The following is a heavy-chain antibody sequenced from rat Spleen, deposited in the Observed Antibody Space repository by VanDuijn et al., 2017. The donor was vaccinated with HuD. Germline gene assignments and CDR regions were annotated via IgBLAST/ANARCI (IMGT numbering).Heavy chain of an antibody. CDR2: IGYGGSNT. CDR1: GFTFSDYY. V-gene: IGHV5-29*01. J-gene: IGHJ4*01. Sequence: EVQLVESDGGLVQPGRSLKLSCAASGFTFSDYYMAWVRQAPTKGLEWVATIGYGGSNTYYRGTVKGRFTISRDNAKSTLYLQMDSLRFEDTATYYCAKDKDGGYVMDAWGQGASVTVSS. D-gene: IGHD1-11*01. CDR3: AKDKDGGYVMDA.